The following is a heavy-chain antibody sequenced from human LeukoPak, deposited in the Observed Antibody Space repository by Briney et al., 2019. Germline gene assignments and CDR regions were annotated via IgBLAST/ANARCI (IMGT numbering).Heavy chain of an antibody. V-gene: IGHV3-33*01. J-gene: IGHJ5*02. CDR3: ARDGSWGTSLAQNWFDP. D-gene: IGHD1-1*01. CDR1: GFTFSNYG. CDR2: IWYDGSNE. Sequence: GGSLRLSCGASGFTFSNYGMHWVRPAPGKGLEGVAVIWYDGSNENYADSVKGRFTISRDNSKNTLYLQMNSLRAEDTAVYYCARDGSWGTSLAQNWFDPWGEGALVIVSS.